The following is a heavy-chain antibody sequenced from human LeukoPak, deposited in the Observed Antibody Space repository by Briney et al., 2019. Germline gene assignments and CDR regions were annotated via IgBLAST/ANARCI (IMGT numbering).Heavy chain of an antibody. Sequence: SETLSLTCTVSGGSISSSSYYWSWIRQPPGKGLEWIGYIYHSGSTNYNPSLKSRVTISVDTSKNQFSLKLSSVTAADTAVYYCASSGKGNLASRYFDYWGQGTLVTVSS. V-gene: IGHV4-61*05. CDR2: IYHSGST. J-gene: IGHJ4*02. CDR3: ASSGKGNLASRYFDY. CDR1: GGSISSSSYY. D-gene: IGHD4-23*01.